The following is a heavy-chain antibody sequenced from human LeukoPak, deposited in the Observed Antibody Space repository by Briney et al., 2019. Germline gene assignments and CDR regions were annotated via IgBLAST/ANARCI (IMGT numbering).Heavy chain of an antibody. J-gene: IGHJ4*02. Sequence: ASVKVSCKASGYTFTSYGISWVRQAPGQGLEWMGWISAYNGNTNYAQKLQGRVTMTTDTSTSTAYMELRSLRSDDTAVYYCARGHSGSFGGYNDGIDYWGQGTLVTVSS. V-gene: IGHV1-18*01. CDR1: GYTFTSYG. D-gene: IGHD5-24*01. CDR2: ISAYNGNT. CDR3: ARGHSGSFGGYNDGIDY.